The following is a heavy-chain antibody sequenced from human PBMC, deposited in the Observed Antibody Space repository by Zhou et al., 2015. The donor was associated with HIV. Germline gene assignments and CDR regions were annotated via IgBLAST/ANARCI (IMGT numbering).Heavy chain of an antibody. CDR2: IIPIFGTA. V-gene: IGHV1-69*12. D-gene: IGHD6-6*01. Sequence: QVQLVQSGAEVKKPGSSVKVSCKASGGTFSSYAISWVRQAPGQGLEWMGGIIPIFGTANYAQKFQGRVTITADESTSTAYMELSSLRSEDTAVYYCASSIAGSFLRGLFGFDIWGQGTMVTVSS. J-gene: IGHJ3*02. CDR1: GGTFSSYA. CDR3: ASSIAGSFLRGLFGFDI.